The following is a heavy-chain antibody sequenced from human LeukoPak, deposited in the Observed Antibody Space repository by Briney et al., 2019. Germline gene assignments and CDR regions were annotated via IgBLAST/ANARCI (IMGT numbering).Heavy chain of an antibody. CDR2: IYYSGST. Sequence: PSETLSLTCTVSGGSISSSSYYWGWIRQPPGKGLEWIGSIYYSGSTYYNPSLKSRVTISVDTSKNQFSLKLSSVTAADTAVYYCARDSGSGFDPWGQGTLVTVSS. CDR3: ARDSGSGFDP. CDR1: GGSISSSSYY. V-gene: IGHV4-39*07. J-gene: IGHJ5*02. D-gene: IGHD1-26*01.